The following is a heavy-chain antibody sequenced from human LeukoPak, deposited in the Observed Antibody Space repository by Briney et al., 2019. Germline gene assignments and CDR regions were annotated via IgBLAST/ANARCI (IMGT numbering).Heavy chain of an antibody. CDR2: IYSGGST. Sequence: GGSLRLSCAASGFTVSSNYMSWVRQAPGKGLEWVSVIYSGGSTYYADSVKGRFTISRDNSKNTLYLQMNSLRAADTAVYYCARPYYDSSGYYHDAFDIWGQGTMVTVSS. D-gene: IGHD3-22*01. J-gene: IGHJ3*02. CDR1: GFTVSSNY. V-gene: IGHV3-66*04. CDR3: ARPYYDSSGYYHDAFDI.